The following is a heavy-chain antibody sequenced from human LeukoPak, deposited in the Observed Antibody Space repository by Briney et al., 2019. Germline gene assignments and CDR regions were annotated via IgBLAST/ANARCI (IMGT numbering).Heavy chain of an antibody. Sequence: ASVTVSCKASGGTFSSYAISWVRQAPGQGLERMGWISTYNGNTNYAQKLQGRVTMTTDTSTSTAYMELRSLRSDDTAVYYCARDLGRRCSGGRCYYYSHYMDVWGKGTTVTISS. V-gene: IGHV1-18*01. CDR1: GGTFSSYA. CDR2: ISTYNGNT. CDR3: ARDLGRRCSGGRCYYYSHYMDV. J-gene: IGHJ6*03. D-gene: IGHD2-15*01.